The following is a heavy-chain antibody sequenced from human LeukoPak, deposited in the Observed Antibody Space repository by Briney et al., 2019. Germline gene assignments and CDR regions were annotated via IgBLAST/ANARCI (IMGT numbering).Heavy chain of an antibody. J-gene: IGHJ4*02. CDR2: ISNDGGTT. CDR1: GFTFSSYA. Sequence: GGSLRLSCAASGFTFSSYAMHWVRQAPGKGPEWVAVISNDGGTTFYADSVKGRFTISRDNSKNTLFLQMNSLRAGDSAVYYCATDREGDPSAYYLVGGQGTLITVSS. V-gene: IGHV3-30*04. CDR3: ATDREGDPSAYYLV. D-gene: IGHD3-22*01.